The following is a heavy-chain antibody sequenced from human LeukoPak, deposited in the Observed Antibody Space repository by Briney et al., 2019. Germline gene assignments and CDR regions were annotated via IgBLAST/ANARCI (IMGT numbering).Heavy chain of an antibody. Sequence: GGSLRLSCAASGFTFSDYYMSWIRQAPGKGLEWVSCISSSGSTIYYADSVKGRFTISRDNAKNSLYLQMNSLRAEDTATYYCTTRACHAGGCSSSFYYYYGLHFWGQGTTVSVSS. CDR3: TTRACHAGGCSSSFYYYYGLHF. CDR2: ISSSGSTI. J-gene: IGHJ6*02. D-gene: IGHD3-16*01. CDR1: GFTFSDYY. V-gene: IGHV3-11*01.